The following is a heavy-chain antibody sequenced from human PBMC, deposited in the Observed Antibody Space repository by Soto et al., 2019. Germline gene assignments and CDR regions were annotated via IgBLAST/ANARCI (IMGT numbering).Heavy chain of an antibody. CDR3: ARRTYESGWRHYFDY. CDR1: GYDFKFIKYW. D-gene: IGHD6-19*01. Sequence: PGESLKISGKASGYDFKFIKYWIAWVRQMPGKGLEWMGVISPGDSNTRYSPSFQGQVTFSADNSLNTAYLQWNTLRASDTAIYYCARRTYESGWRHYFDYWGQGTLVTVSS. V-gene: IGHV5-51*01. CDR2: ISPGDSNT. J-gene: IGHJ4*02.